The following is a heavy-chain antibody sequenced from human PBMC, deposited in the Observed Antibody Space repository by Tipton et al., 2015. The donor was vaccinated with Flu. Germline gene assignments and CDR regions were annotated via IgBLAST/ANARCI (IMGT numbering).Heavy chain of an antibody. CDR3: ARDSNIVVVPALLMDV. D-gene: IGHD2-2*01. CDR2: IWYDGSNK. Sequence: SGFTFSSYGMHWVRQAPGKGLEWVAVIWYDGSNKYYADSVKGRFTISRDNSKNTLYLQMNSLRAEDTAVYYCARDSNIVVVPALLMDVWGQGTTVPVSS. V-gene: IGHV3-33*01. J-gene: IGHJ6*02. CDR1: GFTFSSYG.